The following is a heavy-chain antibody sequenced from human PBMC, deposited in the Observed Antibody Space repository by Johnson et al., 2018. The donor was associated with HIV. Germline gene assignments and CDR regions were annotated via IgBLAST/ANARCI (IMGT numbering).Heavy chain of an antibody. D-gene: IGHD6-13*01. Sequence: MQLVESGGGLVQPGGSLRLSCAASGITVSSSYMSWVRQAPGKGLEWVSVIYSGGNTYYADSVKGRFTISRDNAKNSLYLQMNSLRAEDTAVYYCARVPSAAAGSRGGAFDIWGQGTMVTVSS. CDR2: IYSGGNT. CDR1: GITVSSSY. V-gene: IGHV3-66*01. CDR3: ARVPSAAAGSRGGAFDI. J-gene: IGHJ3*02.